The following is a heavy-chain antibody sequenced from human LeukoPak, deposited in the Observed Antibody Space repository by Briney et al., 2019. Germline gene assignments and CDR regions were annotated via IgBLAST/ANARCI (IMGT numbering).Heavy chain of an antibody. D-gene: IGHD3-22*01. V-gene: IGHV5-51*01. CDR2: IYPGDSDT. CDR3: ARYGYYYDSSGYHGEYFQH. CDR1: GYSFTSYW. J-gene: IGHJ1*01. Sequence: GESLKISCKGSGYSFTSYWIGWVRQMPGKGLEWMGIIYPGDSDTRYSPSFQGQVTISADKSISTAYLQWSSLKASDTAMYYCARYGYYYDSSGYHGEYFQHWGQGTLVTVSS.